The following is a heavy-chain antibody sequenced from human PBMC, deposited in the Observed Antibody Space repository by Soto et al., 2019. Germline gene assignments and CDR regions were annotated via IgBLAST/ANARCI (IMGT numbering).Heavy chain of an antibody. CDR3: AKATATGGGAFEI. Sequence: PGGSLRLSCAVSGFICSSYDMSWVRQAPGKGLAWVSTILVGGSTHYEDSVQGRFTIPRDTSKNTVYLHMNSLTAGDTAVYYCAKATATGGGAFEIYGQGTMVTVSS. D-gene: IGHD2-8*02. J-gene: IGHJ3*02. V-gene: IGHV3-23*01. CDR2: ILVGGST. CDR1: GFICSSYD.